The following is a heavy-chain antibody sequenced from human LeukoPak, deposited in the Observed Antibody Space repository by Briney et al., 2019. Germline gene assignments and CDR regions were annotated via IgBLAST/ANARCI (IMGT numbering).Heavy chain of an antibody. Sequence: GGSLRLSCAASGFTLSSYAMHWVRQAPGKGLEWVAVISYDGSNKYYADSVKGRFTISRDNSKNTLYLQMNSLRAEDTAVYYCAKIAAAGNDPLSYWGQGTLVTVSS. D-gene: IGHD6-13*01. CDR3: AKIAAAGNDPLSY. CDR1: GFTLSSYA. V-gene: IGHV3-30-3*02. J-gene: IGHJ4*02. CDR2: ISYDGSNK.